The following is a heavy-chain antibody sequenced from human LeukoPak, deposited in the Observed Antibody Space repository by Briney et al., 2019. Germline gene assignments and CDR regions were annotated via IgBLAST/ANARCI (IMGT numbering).Heavy chain of an antibody. CDR3: SRDGGEGGNSAFDI. CDR1: GFTFSDYI. Sequence: GGSLRLSCAASGFTFSDYILDWVRQAPGKGLEWVGRIRRGANSYTTEYAASVKGRFTISRDDSRNSLYLHMNSLKTEDSAVYHCSRDGGEGGNSAFDIWGQGTMVTVSS. CDR2: IRRGANSYTT. D-gene: IGHD3-16*01. V-gene: IGHV3-72*01. J-gene: IGHJ3*02.